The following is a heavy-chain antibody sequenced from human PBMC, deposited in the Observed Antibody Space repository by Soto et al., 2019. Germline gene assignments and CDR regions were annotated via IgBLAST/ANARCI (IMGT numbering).Heavy chain of an antibody. Sequence: GGSLRLSCAASGFTFSSYAMSWVRQAPGKGLEWVSAISGSGGSTYYADSVKGRFTISRDNSKNTLYLQMNSLRAEDTAVYYCAKQKTSDYYDSSGYGTFGYWGQGTLVTVS. V-gene: IGHV3-23*01. CDR1: GFTFSSYA. D-gene: IGHD3-22*01. CDR2: ISGSGGST. CDR3: AKQKTSDYYDSSGYGTFGY. J-gene: IGHJ4*02.